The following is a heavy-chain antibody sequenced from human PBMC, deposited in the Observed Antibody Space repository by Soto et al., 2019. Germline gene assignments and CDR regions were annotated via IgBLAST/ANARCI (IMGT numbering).Heavy chain of an antibody. Sequence: GGSLRLSCAASGFTFSSYAMSWVRQAPGKGLEWVSAISGSGGSTYYADSVKGRFTISRDNSKNTLYLQMNSLRAEDTAVYYCAKDRGLGYCSGGSCYNYFDYWGQGTLVTVSS. J-gene: IGHJ4*02. CDR1: GFTFSSYA. V-gene: IGHV3-23*01. D-gene: IGHD2-15*01. CDR3: AKDRGLGYCSGGSCYNYFDY. CDR2: ISGSGGST.